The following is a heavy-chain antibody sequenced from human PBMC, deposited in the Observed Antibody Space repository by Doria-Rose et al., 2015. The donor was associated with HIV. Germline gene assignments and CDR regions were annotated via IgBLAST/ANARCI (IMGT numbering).Heavy chain of an antibody. J-gene: IGHJ4*02. CDR1: GVSLSSPGMG. D-gene: IGHD6-13*01. CDR3: ARIKSSRWYHKYYFDF. Sequence: QITLKESGPVLVKPTETLTLTCTVSGVSLSSPGMGVSWIRQPPGKALEWLANIFSDDERSYYPSLKSRLTISRGTSKSQVVLTMTDVNPVDTATYYCARIKSSRWYHKYYFDFWGQGTLAIVSA. CDR2: IFSDDER. V-gene: IGHV2-26*01.